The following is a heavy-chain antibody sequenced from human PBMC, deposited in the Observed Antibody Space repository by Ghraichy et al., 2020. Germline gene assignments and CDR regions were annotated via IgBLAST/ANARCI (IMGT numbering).Heavy chain of an antibody. CDR3: ARGGDPTMSAFDI. CDR2: IYYSGST. D-gene: IGHD4-17*01. J-gene: IGHJ3*02. Sequence: SETLSLTCTVSGGSISSYYWSWIRQPPGKGLEWIGYIYYSGSTNYNPSLKSRVTISVDTSKNQFSLKLSSVTAADTAVYYCARGGDPTMSAFDIWGQGTIVTVSS. V-gene: IGHV4-59*01. CDR1: GGSISSYY.